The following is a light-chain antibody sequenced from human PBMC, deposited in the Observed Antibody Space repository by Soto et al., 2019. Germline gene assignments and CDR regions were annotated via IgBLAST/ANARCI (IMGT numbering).Light chain of an antibody. CDR1: SSDVGGYND. J-gene: IGLJ2*01. Sequence: QSVLTQPASVSGSPGQSITISCTGTSSDVGGYNDVSWYQQHPGKAPKLMIYEVSNRPSGVSNRFSGSKSGNTASLTISGLQAEDEADYYCSSYTSSSTVVFGGGTTVTVL. V-gene: IGLV2-14*01. CDR3: SSYTSSSTVV. CDR2: EVS.